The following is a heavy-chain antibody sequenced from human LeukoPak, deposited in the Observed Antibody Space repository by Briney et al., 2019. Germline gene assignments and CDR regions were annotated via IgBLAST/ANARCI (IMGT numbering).Heavy chain of an antibody. CDR3: ARDRGGAAAGNWFDS. J-gene: IGHJ5*01. CDR1: GGSISSDY. Sequence: SETLSLTCTVSGGSISSDYWSWIRQSAGKGLEWIGRMYISGSTDHNPPLKSRVTMSLDTSKNQFSLKLTSVTAADTAVYYCARDRGGAAAGNWFDSWGQGTLVIVSS. V-gene: IGHV4-4*07. CDR2: MYISGST. D-gene: IGHD6-13*01.